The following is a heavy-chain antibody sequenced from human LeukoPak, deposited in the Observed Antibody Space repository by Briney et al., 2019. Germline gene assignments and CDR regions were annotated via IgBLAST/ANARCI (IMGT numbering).Heavy chain of an antibody. CDR1: GGSISSSSYY. CDR3: ARNSRSRRDGYKNPPGIYYFDY. V-gene: IGHV4-39*07. J-gene: IGHJ4*02. Sequence: PSETLSLTCTVSGGSISSSSYYWGWIRQPPGKGLEWIGEINHSGSTNYNPSLKSRVTISVDTSKNQFSLKLSSVTAADTAVYYCARNSRSRRDGYKNPPGIYYFDYWGQGTLVTVSS. CDR2: INHSGST. D-gene: IGHD5-24*01.